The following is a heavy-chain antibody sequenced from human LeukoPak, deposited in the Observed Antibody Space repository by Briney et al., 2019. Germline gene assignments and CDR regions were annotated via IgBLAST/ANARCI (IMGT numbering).Heavy chain of an antibody. J-gene: IGHJ4*02. CDR3: ARADGGWYSIDY. V-gene: IGHV1-2*02. CDR2: IYPNSGAT. D-gene: IGHD6-19*01. Sequence: GASVKVSCKASGYAFIDVYIHWVRRAPGQGLEWKGGIYPNSGATTYAQKFQGRVTMTRDTSISTAYMEPSSLRSDDTAVYYCARADGGWYSIDYWGQGTLVTVSS. CDR1: GYAFIDVY.